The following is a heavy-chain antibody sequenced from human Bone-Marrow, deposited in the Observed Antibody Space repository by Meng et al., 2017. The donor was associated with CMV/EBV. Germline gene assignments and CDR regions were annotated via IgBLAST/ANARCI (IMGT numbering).Heavy chain of an antibody. CDR2: IYSGGST. CDR3: ARSDYAYDAFDI. V-gene: IGHV3-53*01. J-gene: IGHJ3*02. Sequence: GESLKISCAASGFTFSSYAMSWVRQAPGKGLEWVSVIYSGGSTYYADSVKGRFTISRDNSKNTLYLQMNSLRAEDTAVYYCARSDYAYDAFDIWSQGTMVTGSS. CDR1: GFTFSSYA. D-gene: IGHD4-17*01.